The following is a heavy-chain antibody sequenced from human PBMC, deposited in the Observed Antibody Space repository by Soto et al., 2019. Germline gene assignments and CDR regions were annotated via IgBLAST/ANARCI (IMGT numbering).Heavy chain of an antibody. CDR3: ARIRSRYGNTSGGGVYFFYYGMDV. Sequence: QVQLQQWGAGLLKPSETLSLTCGVHGGSFRGYYWSWVRQTPGMGLEWIGEINQSGGTEYNPSLQSRVTISVDTSKTQFSLNLTSLTAADTAVYFCARIRSRYGNTSGGGVYFFYYGMDVW. CDR1: GGSFRGYY. J-gene: IGHJ6*01. D-gene: IGHD3-16*02. CDR2: INQSGGT. V-gene: IGHV4-34*01.